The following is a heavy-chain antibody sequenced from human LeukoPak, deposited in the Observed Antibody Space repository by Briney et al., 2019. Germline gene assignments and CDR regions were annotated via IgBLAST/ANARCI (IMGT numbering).Heavy chain of an antibody. Sequence: ASVKVSCKASGYTFTVYYMHWVRQAPGQGLEWMGWINPNSGGTNYAQNLQGRVTMTRDTSISTAYMELSRLRSDDTAVYYCARDGNWGSLRGAFDIWGQGTMVTVSS. CDR2: INPNSGGT. V-gene: IGHV1-2*02. D-gene: IGHD7-27*01. CDR1: GYTFTVYY. CDR3: ARDGNWGSLRGAFDI. J-gene: IGHJ3*02.